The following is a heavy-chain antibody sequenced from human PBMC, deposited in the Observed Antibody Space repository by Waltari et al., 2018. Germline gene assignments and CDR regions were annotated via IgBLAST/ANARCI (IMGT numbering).Heavy chain of an antibody. CDR2: IYYSGST. Sequence: QLQLQESGPGLVKPSETLSFTCTVSGGSISSSSYYWGWIRQPSGKGLEWVGSIYYSGSTYSNPSLKSRDTISVDTSKNQFSLKLSSVTAADTAVYYCATKRESSASGFDYWGQGTLVTVSS. CDR3: ATKRESSASGFDY. CDR1: GGSISSSSYY. D-gene: IGHD6-19*01. V-gene: IGHV4-39*01. J-gene: IGHJ4*02.